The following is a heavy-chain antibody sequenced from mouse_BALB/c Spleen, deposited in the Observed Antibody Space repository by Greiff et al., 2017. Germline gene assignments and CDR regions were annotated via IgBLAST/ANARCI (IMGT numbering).Heavy chain of an antibody. CDR2: INPSNGRT. Sequence: QVQLQQPGAELVKPGASVKLSCKASGYTFTSYWMHWVKQRPGQGLEWIGEINPSNGRTNYNEKFKSKATLTVDKSSSTAYMQLSSLTSEDSAVYYCARVELGRGSYYFDYWGQGTTLTVSS. CDR1: GYTFTSYW. CDR3: ARVELGRGSYYFDY. J-gene: IGHJ2*01. D-gene: IGHD4-1*01. V-gene: IGHV1S81*02.